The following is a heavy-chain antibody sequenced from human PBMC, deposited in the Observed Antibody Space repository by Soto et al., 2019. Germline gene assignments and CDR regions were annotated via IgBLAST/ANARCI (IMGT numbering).Heavy chain of an antibody. CDR2: ISGSGGSS. D-gene: IGHD6-13*01. Sequence: PGGSLRLSCAVSGFALTDYDMTWARPAPGKGLEWVSVISGSGGSSYYAASVKGRFTISRDNSKNTLFLQMNGLRAEDTAVYYCAKVTKRAAAGRYEYYKYGMDVWGQGTTVTVSS. CDR3: AKVTKRAAAGRYEYYKYGMDV. J-gene: IGHJ6*02. CDR1: GFALTDYD. V-gene: IGHV3-23*01.